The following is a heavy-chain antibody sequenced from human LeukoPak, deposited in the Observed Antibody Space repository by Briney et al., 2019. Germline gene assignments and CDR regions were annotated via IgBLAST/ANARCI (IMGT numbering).Heavy chain of an antibody. CDR3: ARVKKARGIAAAGTGDY. V-gene: IGHV1-18*01. CDR2: IGPYNSNT. D-gene: IGHD6-13*01. J-gene: IGHJ4*02. CDR1: GYTFTSYG. Sequence: ASVKVSWEASGYTFTSYGISWVRQFPRQRQEWLVWIGPYNSNTNYAQKLQGRVTMTTDTSTSTAYMELRSLRSDDTAVYYCARVKKARGIAAAGTGDYWGQGTLVTVSS.